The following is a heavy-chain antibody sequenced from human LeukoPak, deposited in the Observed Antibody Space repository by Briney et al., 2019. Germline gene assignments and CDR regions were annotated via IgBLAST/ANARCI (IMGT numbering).Heavy chain of an antibody. V-gene: IGHV3-11*01. J-gene: IGHJ6*02. CDR2: ISSSGSTI. Sequence: GGSLRLSCAASGFTFSDYYMSWIRQAPGKGLEWVSYISSSGSTIYYADSVKGRFTISRDNAKNSLYLQMNSLRAEDTAVYYCARDPIVVVPAAKYPDVMDVWGQGTTVTVSS. D-gene: IGHD2-2*01. CDR1: GFTFSDYY. CDR3: ARDPIVVVPAAKYPDVMDV.